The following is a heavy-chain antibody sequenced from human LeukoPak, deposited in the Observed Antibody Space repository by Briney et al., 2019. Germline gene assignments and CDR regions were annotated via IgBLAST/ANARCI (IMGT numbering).Heavy chain of an antibody. CDR2: IKQDGSKK. CDR1: GCTFSGYW. D-gene: IGHD2-15*01. Sequence: SGGSLRLSCAASGCTFSGYWMSWVRQAPGKGLEWVANIKQDGSKKYYVDSVKGGFTISGENAKNSLYLQMNRPRAEDTAVYYCARAIGDHCSGGSCYPENYYYYMDVWGKGATVTVS. J-gene: IGHJ6*03. CDR3: ARAIGDHCSGGSCYPENYYYYMDV. V-gene: IGHV3-7*01.